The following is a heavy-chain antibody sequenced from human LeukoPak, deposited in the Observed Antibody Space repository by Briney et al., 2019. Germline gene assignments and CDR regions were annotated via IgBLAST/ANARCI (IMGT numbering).Heavy chain of an antibody. CDR1: GFTFSSYS. CDR2: ISSSSSTI. CDR3: ARDIYYDSSGYYGSVY. J-gene: IGHJ4*02. V-gene: IGHV3-48*04. D-gene: IGHD3-22*01. Sequence: GGSLRLSCAASGFTFSSYSMNWVRQAPGKGLEWVSYISSSSSTIYYADSVKGRFTISRDNAKNSLYLQMNSLRAEDTAVYCCARDIYYDSSGYYGSVYWGQGTLVTVSS.